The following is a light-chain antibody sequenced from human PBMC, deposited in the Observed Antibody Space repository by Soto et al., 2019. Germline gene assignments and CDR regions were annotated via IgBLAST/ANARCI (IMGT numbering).Light chain of an antibody. CDR3: QQYGTSPPYT. CDR2: DAS. CDR1: QTVSSSH. Sequence: EIVLTQSPGTLSLSPGERATLSCRASQTVSSSHLAWYQQKPGQAPRLLIYDASSRATGIPDRFSGSGSGTDFTLTISRLEPEDVAVNYCQQYGTSPPYTFGQGTKLEIK. V-gene: IGKV3-20*01. J-gene: IGKJ2*01.